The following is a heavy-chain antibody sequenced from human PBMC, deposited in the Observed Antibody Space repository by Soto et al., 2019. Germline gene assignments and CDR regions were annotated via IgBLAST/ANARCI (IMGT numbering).Heavy chain of an antibody. Sequence: QVQLVQSGAEVKKPGSSVKVSCKASGGTFSSYAISWVRQAPGQGLEWMGGIIPIFGTANYAQNFQGSVTIPADEPTSTAYMEPSSLRSEDTAVYYCDWGYGGNSFDYWGQGTVVTVSS. V-gene: IGHV1-69*01. CDR3: DWGYGGNSFDY. J-gene: IGHJ4*02. CDR1: GGTFSSYA. D-gene: IGHD4-17*01. CDR2: IIPIFGTA.